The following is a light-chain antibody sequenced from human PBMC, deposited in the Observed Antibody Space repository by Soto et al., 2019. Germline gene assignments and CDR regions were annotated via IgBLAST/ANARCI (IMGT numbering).Light chain of an antibody. CDR3: SSYTSSYSRL. CDR1: NNDVGGYDY. J-gene: IGLJ3*02. CDR2: EVN. V-gene: IGLV2-14*01. Sequence: QSALTQPASVSGSPGQSITISCTGTNNDVGGYDYVSWYQQHPGKAPKLMIYEVNNRPSGVSNRFSGSKSGHTASLTISGLQAEDEADYYCSSYTSSYSRLFGGGTKVTVL.